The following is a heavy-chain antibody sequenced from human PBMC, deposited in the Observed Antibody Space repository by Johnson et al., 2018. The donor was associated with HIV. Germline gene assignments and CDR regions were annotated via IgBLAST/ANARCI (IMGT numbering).Heavy chain of an antibody. V-gene: IGHV3-30*04. CDR3: ARGAYYYLI. Sequence: QVQLVESGGGVVQPGRSLRLSCAASGFTFSSYAMHWVRQAPGKGLEWVAVIGYDGSNKYYADSVKGRLTVSRDNSKNTRYLQMNSLRAEDTAVYYCARGAYYYLIWGQGTMVTVSS. CDR1: GFTFSSYA. CDR2: IGYDGSNK. D-gene: IGHD3-22*01. J-gene: IGHJ3*01.